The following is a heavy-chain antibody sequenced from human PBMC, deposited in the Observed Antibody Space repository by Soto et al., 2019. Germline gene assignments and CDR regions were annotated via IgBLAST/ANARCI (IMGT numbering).Heavy chain of an antibody. Sequence: GGSLRLSCAASGFTFSSYAMSWVRQAPGKGLEWVSAISGSGGSTYYADSVKGRFTISRDNSKNTLYLQMNSLRAEDTAVYYCAKTASGWWADRSSFPYYFDYWGQGTLVTVSS. V-gene: IGHV3-23*01. J-gene: IGHJ4*02. CDR1: GFTFSSYA. D-gene: IGHD2-15*01. CDR3: AKTASGWWADRSSFPYYFDY. CDR2: ISGSGGST.